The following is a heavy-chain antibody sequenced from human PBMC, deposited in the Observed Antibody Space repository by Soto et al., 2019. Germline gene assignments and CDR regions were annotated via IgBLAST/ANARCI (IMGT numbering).Heavy chain of an antibody. V-gene: IGHV6-1*01. D-gene: IGHD3-16*01. CDR3: AREYPYYDSSGSYFDY. J-gene: IGHJ4*02. CDR1: VDVVSGNSAA. Sequence: PTRALSLSRANSVDVVSGNSAAWDWGRQSTTRGLEWLGRTYYRSKWYNDYAVSVKSRITVTPDTSKNQFSLHLNSVTPEDTAVYYCAREYPYYDSSGSYFDYWGQGALVTVSS. CDR2: TYYRSKWYN.